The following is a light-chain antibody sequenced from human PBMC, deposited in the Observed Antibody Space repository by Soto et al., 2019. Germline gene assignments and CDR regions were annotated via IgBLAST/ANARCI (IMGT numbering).Light chain of an antibody. Sequence: EIVLMQSPGTLSLSPGERATLSCRASQTMTRAYVAWYQQKPGQAPRLLIYAASYRATGISARFSGSGSGTDFTLTISSLEPEDFAVYYCQQRNNWPPVTFGGGTKVDIK. V-gene: IGKV3-11*01. J-gene: IGKJ4*01. CDR3: QQRNNWPPVT. CDR1: QTMTRAY. CDR2: AAS.